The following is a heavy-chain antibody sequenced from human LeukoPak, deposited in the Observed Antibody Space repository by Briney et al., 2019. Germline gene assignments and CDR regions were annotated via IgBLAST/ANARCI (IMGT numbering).Heavy chain of an antibody. CDR2: IKQDGSEK. D-gene: IGHD3-22*01. CDR3: ARDRQTYYYDSSGYFYYYYYYMDV. Sequence: GGSLRLSCAASGFTFSSYWMSWVRQAPGKGLEWVANIKQDGSEKYYVDSVKGRFTISRDNAKNSLYLQMNSLRAEDTAVYYCARDRQTYYYDSSGYFYYYYYYMDVWGKGTTVTISS. J-gene: IGHJ6*03. V-gene: IGHV3-7*01. CDR1: GFTFSSYW.